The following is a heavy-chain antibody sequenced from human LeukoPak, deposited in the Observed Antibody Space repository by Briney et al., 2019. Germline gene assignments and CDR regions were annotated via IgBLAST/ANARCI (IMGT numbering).Heavy chain of an antibody. J-gene: IGHJ5*02. V-gene: IGHV1-46*01. D-gene: IGHD3-16*01. CDR1: GFTFSVYW. CDR3: ARDNSRNWGSSTSWWFDP. Sequence: GASVKVSCKASGFTFSVYWMHWVRQAPGQGLEWMGVINPRGDEAVCAQKFQGRITMTRDTPTNTAYMELSSLGPEDTAVVYCARDNSRNWGSSTSWWFDPWGQGTLIIVSS. CDR2: INPRGDEA.